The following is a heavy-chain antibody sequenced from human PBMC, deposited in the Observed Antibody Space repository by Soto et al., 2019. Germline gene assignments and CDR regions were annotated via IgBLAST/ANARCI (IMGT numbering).Heavy chain of an antibody. V-gene: IGHV3-23*01. Sequence: GGSLRLSCAASGFTFRDYAMSWVRQAPGKGLEWVSGIGGDDDSNGLSTHYADSVKGRFTISRDNFKNTLYLQMNSLRTEDTAVYYCAKRNLEWRHCKRTTCYPLDNWGQGTLVTVSS. D-gene: IGHD2-2*01. CDR3: AKRNLEWRHCKRTTCYPLDN. J-gene: IGHJ4*02. CDR2: IGGDDDSNGLST. CDR1: GFTFRDYA.